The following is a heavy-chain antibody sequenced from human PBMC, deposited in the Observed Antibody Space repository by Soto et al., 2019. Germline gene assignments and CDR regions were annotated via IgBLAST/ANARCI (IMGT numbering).Heavy chain of an antibody. CDR1: GFTFSSYA. V-gene: IGHV3-23*01. CDR3: AKDSSTYYDTPGHYFDY. CDR2: ISGSGGST. J-gene: IGHJ4*02. D-gene: IGHD3-9*01. Sequence: PGGSLRLSCAASGFTFSSYAMSWVRQAPGKGLEWVSAISGSGGSTYYADSVKGRFTISRDNSKNTLYLQMNSLRAEDTAVYYCAKDSSTYYDTPGHYFDYWGQGTLVTVSS.